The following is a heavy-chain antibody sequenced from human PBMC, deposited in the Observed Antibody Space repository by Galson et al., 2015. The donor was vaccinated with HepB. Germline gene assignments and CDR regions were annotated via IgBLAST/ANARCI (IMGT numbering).Heavy chain of an antibody. D-gene: IGHD1-26*01. CDR2: ISADGGGV. CDR3: VRDGRKATDPFYYGMDV. Sequence: PGGSLRLSCAASGFSFSNHWMHWVRQVPGKGLVWVSRISADGGGVVYGDFVKGRFTVSRDNSKNTLYMHMNGLRVDDTAIYYCVRDGRKATDPFYYGMDVWGQGTTVTVSS. V-gene: IGHV3-74*01. J-gene: IGHJ6*02. CDR1: GFSFSNHW.